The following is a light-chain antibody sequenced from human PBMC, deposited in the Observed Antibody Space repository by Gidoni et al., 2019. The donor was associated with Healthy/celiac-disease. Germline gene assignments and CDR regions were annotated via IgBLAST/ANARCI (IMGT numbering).Light chain of an antibody. Sequence: EIVLTPSPATLSLSPGERATLSCRASQSVSSYLAWYQQKPGQAPRLLIYEASNRATGLPARFSGSGSGTDFTLTISSLEPEDFAVYYCQQRSNWPLTFGGGTKVEIK. CDR3: QQRSNWPLT. J-gene: IGKJ4*01. CDR1: QSVSSY. V-gene: IGKV3-11*01. CDR2: EAS.